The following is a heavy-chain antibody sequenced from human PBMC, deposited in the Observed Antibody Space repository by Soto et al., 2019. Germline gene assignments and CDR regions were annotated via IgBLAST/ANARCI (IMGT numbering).Heavy chain of an antibody. J-gene: IGHJ5*02. V-gene: IGHV2-70*04. D-gene: IGHD1-1*01. Sequence: SGPTLVNPTQTLTLTCTFSGFSPSTSGMRVSWIRQPPGKALQWLARIDWDDDKFYTTSLRTRLTISKDTSKNQVVLTMTNMDPVDTATYYCAKTGTDGSWFDPWGRGTQVTVSS. CDR2: IDWDDDK. CDR1: GFSPSTSGMR. CDR3: AKTGTDGSWFDP.